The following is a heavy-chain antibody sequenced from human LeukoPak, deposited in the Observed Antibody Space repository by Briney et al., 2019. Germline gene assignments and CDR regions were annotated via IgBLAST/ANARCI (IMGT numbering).Heavy chain of an antibody. V-gene: IGHV4-34*01. Sequence: SETLSLTCAVYGGSFSGYYWSWICQPPGKGLEWIGEINHSGSTNYNPSLKSRVTISVDTSKNQFSLKLSSVTAADTAVYYCARGRAAAAAAKRNYMDVWGKGTTVTVSS. CDR2: INHSGST. CDR3: ARGRAAAAAAKRNYMDV. J-gene: IGHJ6*03. CDR1: GGSFSGYY. D-gene: IGHD6-13*01.